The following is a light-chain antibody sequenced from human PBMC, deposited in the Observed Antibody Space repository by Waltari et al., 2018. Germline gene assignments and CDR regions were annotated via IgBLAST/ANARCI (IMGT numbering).Light chain of an antibody. CDR3: CSYAGSCVV. CDR2: EVS. J-gene: IGLJ2*01. V-gene: IGLV2-23*02. CDR1: SSDVGRYNL. Sequence: QSALTQPASVSGSPGQSITISCTGTSSDVGRYNLVSWYQQHPGKAPKLMIYEVSKRPSGVSNRFSGSKSGNTASLTISGLQAEDEADYYCCSYAGSCVVFGGGTKLTVL.